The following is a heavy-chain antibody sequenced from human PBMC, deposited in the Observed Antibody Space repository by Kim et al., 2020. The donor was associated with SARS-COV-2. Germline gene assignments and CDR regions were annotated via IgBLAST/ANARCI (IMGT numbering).Heavy chain of an antibody. J-gene: IGHJ3*02. D-gene: IGHD2-2*02. CDR1: GFTFSSYS. V-gene: IGHV3-21*01. Sequence: GGSLRLSCAASGFTFSSYSMNWVRQAPGKGLEWVSSISSSSSYIYYADSVKGRFTISRDNAKNSLYLQMNSLRAEDTAVYYCARDKGCRSSTSCYTGHAFDIWGQGTMVTVSS. CDR3: ARDKGCRSSTSCYTGHAFDI. CDR2: ISSSSSYI.